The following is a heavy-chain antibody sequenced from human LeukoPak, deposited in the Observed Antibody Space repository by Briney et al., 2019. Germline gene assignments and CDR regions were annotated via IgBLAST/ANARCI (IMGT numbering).Heavy chain of an antibody. CDR1: GGSISSGDYY. CDR3: ARSSGSYYVYDY. J-gene: IGHJ4*02. D-gene: IGHD1-26*01. CDR2: IYTSGST. Sequence: PSETLSLTCTVSGGSISSGDYYWSWIRQPAGKGLEWIGRIYTSGSTNYNPSLKSRVTMSVDTSKNQFSLKLSSVTAADTAVYYCARSSGSYYVYDYWGQGTLVTVSS. V-gene: IGHV4-61*02.